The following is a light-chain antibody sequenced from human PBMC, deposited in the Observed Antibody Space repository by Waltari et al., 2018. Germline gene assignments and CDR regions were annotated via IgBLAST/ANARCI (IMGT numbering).Light chain of an antibody. Sequence: QSALSQPASVSASPGQSITISCTGASSHVGGPAYVSWYQQHPGKAPKLIIRDVNNRPSGVSNRFSGSKSGNTASLTISGLQAEDEADYYCSSYSTSSSLILFGEGTKVTVL. CDR3: SSYSTSSSLIL. CDR2: DVN. V-gene: IGLV2-14*03. J-gene: IGLJ2*01. CDR1: SSHVGGPAY.